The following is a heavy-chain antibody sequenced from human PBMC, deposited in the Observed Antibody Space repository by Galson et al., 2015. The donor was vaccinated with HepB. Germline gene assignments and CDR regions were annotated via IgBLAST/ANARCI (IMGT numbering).Heavy chain of an antibody. CDR2: IKNDESVI. CDR3: ARDRYGDYGH. CDR1: GFSFSNYW. V-gene: IGHV3-7*03. J-gene: IGHJ4*02. D-gene: IGHD4-17*01. Sequence: SLRLSCAASGFSFSNYWMSWVRQAPGEGLEWVATIKNDESVIWYVDSVRGRFTISRDNAQKSLYLQMSSLRVEDTAVCHCARDRYGDYGHWGQGTLVTVSS.